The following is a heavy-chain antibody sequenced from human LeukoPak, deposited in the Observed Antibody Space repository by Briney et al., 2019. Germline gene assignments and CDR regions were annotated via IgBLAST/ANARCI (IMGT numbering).Heavy chain of an antibody. V-gene: IGHV4-59*01. CDR1: GGSISSYY. CDR2: IYYSGST. Sequence: PSETLSLTCTVSGGSISSYYWSWIRQPPGKGLEWIGYIYYSGSTNYNPSLKSRVTISVDTSKNQFSLKLSSVTAADTAVYYCARGFVYDTANDYVWGSYRPTPGNYYFDYWGQGTLVTVPS. D-gene: IGHD3-16*02. J-gene: IGHJ4*02. CDR3: ARGFVYDTANDYVWGSYRPTPGNYYFDY.